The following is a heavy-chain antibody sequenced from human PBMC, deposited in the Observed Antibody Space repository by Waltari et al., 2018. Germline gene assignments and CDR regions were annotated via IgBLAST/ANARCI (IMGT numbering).Heavy chain of an antibody. J-gene: IGHJ4*02. Sequence: QVQLVESGGGVVQPGGSLRLSCAASGFTFSSYGMHWVRPAPGKGLEWVAFIRYDGSNKYYADSVKGRFTISRDNSKNTLYLQMNSLRAEDTAVYYCAKDQGGIAVAVNGCFDYWGQGTLVTVSS. D-gene: IGHD6-19*01. CDR3: AKDQGGIAVAVNGCFDY. CDR2: IRYDGSNK. CDR1: GFTFSSYG. V-gene: IGHV3-30*02.